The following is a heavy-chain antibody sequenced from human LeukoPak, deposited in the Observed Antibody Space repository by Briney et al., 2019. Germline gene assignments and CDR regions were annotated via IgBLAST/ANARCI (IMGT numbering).Heavy chain of an antibody. V-gene: IGHV1-18*01. J-gene: IGHJ6*03. D-gene: IGHD2-21*02. CDR2: ISAYNGNI. Sequence: ASVKVSCKASGYTFTSYGISWVRQAPGQGLEWMGWISAYNGNINYAQKFQGRVTMTTDTSTNTAYMELRSLRSDDTAVYYCARARPTYCGGDCYSWYYYYYMDVWGKGTTVTISS. CDR3: ARARPTYCGGDCYSWYYYYYMDV. CDR1: GYTFTSYG.